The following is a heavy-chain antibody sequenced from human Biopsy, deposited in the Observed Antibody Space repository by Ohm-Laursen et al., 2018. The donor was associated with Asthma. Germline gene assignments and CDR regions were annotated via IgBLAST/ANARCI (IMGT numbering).Heavy chain of an antibody. CDR3: ARTFPFWSPYHAEHYQL. D-gene: IGHD3-3*01. J-gene: IGHJ1*01. CDR2: IKHEGSEK. V-gene: IGHV3-7*01. CDR1: GFTFGDYC. Sequence: SLRLSCTASGFTFGDYCMSWVRQVPGQGLEWVANIKHEGSEKNHVDSLKGRFTISRDNAKNLLFLQMNSLRAEDTAVYYCARTFPFWSPYHAEHYQLWGQGTLVTVSS.